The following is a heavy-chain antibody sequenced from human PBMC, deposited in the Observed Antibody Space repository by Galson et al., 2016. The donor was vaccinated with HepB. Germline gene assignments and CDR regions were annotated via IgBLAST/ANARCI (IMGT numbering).Heavy chain of an antibody. V-gene: IGHV3-23*01. CDR2: ISASGGTT. CDR3: AKEGCGGDCQNDFDF. J-gene: IGHJ4*02. D-gene: IGHD2-21*02. CDR1: GFNFYKYA. Sequence: SLRLSCAASGFNFYKYAMNWVRQAPGKGLEWVSTISASGGTTYYADSVKGRFTISRDNSKNTLFLQMSSLRVEDTAVYYCAKEGCGGDCQNDFDFWGQGTLVTVSS.